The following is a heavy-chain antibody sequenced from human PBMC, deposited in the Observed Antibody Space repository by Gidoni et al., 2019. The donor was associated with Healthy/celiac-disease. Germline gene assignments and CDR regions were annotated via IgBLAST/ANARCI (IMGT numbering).Heavy chain of an antibody. CDR3: ASHSTRGVTSDY. J-gene: IGHJ4*02. CDR1: GFTFDDYA. V-gene: IGHV3-9*01. Sequence: EVQLVESGGGLVQPGRSLRLSCAASGFTFDDYAMHWVRQAPGKGLEWVSGISWNSGSIGYADSVKGRFTISRDNAKNSLYLQMNSLRAEDTALYYCASHSTRGVTSDYWGQGTLVTVSS. D-gene: IGHD3-10*01. CDR2: ISWNSGSI.